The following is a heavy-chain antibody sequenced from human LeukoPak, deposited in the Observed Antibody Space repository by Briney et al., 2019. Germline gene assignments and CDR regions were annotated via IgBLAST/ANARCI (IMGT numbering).Heavy chain of an antibody. V-gene: IGHV3-23*01. Sequence: GGSLRLSCAASGFTFSSYAMSWVRQAPGKGLEWVSAISGSGGSTYYSDSVKGRFTISRDNSKNTLYLEVNSLRAEDTAVYFCAKAPRDGYNPLDYWGQGTLVTVSS. D-gene: IGHD5-24*01. J-gene: IGHJ4*02. CDR1: GFTFSSYA. CDR3: AKAPRDGYNPLDY. CDR2: ISGSGGST.